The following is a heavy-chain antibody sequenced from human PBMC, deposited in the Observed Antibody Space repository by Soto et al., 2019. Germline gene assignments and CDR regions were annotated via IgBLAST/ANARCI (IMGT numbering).Heavy chain of an antibody. J-gene: IGHJ4*02. D-gene: IGHD2-15*01. Sequence: ASVKVSCKASGYTFTNYAMHWVRQAPGQRLEWMGLINPSGGNTNYAQKFQGRVTMTRDTSTTTVYMELSSLRSEDTAVYYCARGAVRYCSGGSCPGGYWGQGTLVTVSS. CDR2: INPSGGNT. CDR1: GYTFTNYA. V-gene: IGHV1-46*01. CDR3: ARGAVRYCSGGSCPGGY.